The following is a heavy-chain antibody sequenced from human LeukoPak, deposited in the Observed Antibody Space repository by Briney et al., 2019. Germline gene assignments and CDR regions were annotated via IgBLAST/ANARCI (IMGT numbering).Heavy chain of an antibody. V-gene: IGHV3-21*01. CDR1: GSTFSSYS. CDR2: ISSSSSYI. CDR3: AKAPDRYDILTGYYSN. D-gene: IGHD3-9*01. Sequence: GGSLRLSCAASGSTFSSYSMNWVRQAPGKGLEWVSSISSSSSYIYYADSVKGRFTISRDNAKNSLYLQMNSLRAEDTAVYYCAKAPDRYDILTGYYSNWGQGTLVTVSS. J-gene: IGHJ4*02.